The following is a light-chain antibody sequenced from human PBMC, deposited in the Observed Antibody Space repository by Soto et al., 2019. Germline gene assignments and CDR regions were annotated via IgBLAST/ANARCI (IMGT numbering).Light chain of an antibody. CDR1: SSNIGAGYD. CDR3: QSYDSSLSAL. V-gene: IGLV1-40*01. CDR2: GNS. Sequence: QLVLTQPTSVSGAPGQRVTISCTGSSSNIGAGYDVHWYQQLPGTAPKLLIYGNSNRPSGVPDRFSGSKSGTSASLAITGLQAEDEADYYCQSYDSSLSALFGGGTKLTVL. J-gene: IGLJ2*01.